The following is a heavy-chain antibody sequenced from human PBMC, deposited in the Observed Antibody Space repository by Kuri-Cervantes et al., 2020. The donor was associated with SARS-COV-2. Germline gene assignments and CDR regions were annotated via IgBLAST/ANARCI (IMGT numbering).Heavy chain of an antibody. CDR3: APYGGERIAVAG. V-gene: IGHV1-69*06. CDR2: IIPIFGTA. Sequence: SVKVSCKASGGTFSSYAISWVRQAPGQGLEWMGGIIPIFGTANYAQKFQGRVTITADKSTSTAYMELSSLRSEDTAVYYCAPYGGERIAVAGWGQGTLVTVSS. CDR1: GGTFSSYA. J-gene: IGHJ4*02. D-gene: IGHD6-19*01.